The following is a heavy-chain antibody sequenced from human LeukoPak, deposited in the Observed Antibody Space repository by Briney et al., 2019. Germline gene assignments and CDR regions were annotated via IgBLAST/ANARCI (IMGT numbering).Heavy chain of an antibody. V-gene: IGHV1-2*02. CDR1: GYTFTAYY. CDR3: ASYPRYVSTPPFDY. D-gene: IGHD2-15*01. J-gene: IGHJ4*02. Sequence: ASVKVSCKASGYTFTAYYMHWVRQAPGQGPEWMGWINPNTGDTKYAQKFQGRVTMTRDTTISTAYLELSRLTSNDTAVYYCASYPRYVSTPPFDYWGQGTLVTVSS. CDR2: INPNTGDT.